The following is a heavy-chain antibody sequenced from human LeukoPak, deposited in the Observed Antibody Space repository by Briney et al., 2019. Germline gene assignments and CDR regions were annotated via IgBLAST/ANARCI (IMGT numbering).Heavy chain of an antibody. CDR3: ARGRGTGTT. CDR1: GGSFSGYY. V-gene: IGHV4-34*01. Sequence: PSETLSLTCAVYGGSFSGYYWSWIRQPPEKGLEWIGEINHSGSTNYNPSLKSRVTISVDTSKNQFSLKLSSVTAADTAVYYCARGRGTGTTWGQGTLVTVSS. D-gene: IGHD1/OR15-1a*01. J-gene: IGHJ5*02. CDR2: INHSGST.